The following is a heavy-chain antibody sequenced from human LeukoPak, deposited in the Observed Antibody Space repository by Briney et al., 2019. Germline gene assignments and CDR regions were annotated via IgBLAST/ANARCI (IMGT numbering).Heavy chain of an antibody. Sequence: SETLSLTCTVSGGSISSSSYYWGWIRQPPGKGLEWIGSIYYSGSTYYNPSLKSRVTISVDTSKNQFSLKLSSVTAADTAVYYCARFCSGGSCFGMAVWGQGTTVTVSS. D-gene: IGHD2-15*01. CDR3: ARFCSGGSCFGMAV. CDR2: IYYSGST. CDR1: GGSISSSSYY. J-gene: IGHJ6*02. V-gene: IGHV4-39*07.